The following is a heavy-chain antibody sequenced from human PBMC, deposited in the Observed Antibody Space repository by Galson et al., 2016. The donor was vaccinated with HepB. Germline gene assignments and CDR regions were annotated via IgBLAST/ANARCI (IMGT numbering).Heavy chain of an antibody. CDR2: IHFSGHT. V-gene: IGHV4-61*09. D-gene: IGHD5-18*01. Sequence: TLSLTCTVSGGSISSGGYYWAWIRRPAGKGLEWIGHIHFSGHTNYSPSLKSRVTISVDTSKNQFSLKLSSVTAADTAVYYCAGYRKWVDYWGQGTLVTVSS. CDR3: AGYRKWVDY. CDR1: GGSISSGGYY. J-gene: IGHJ4*02.